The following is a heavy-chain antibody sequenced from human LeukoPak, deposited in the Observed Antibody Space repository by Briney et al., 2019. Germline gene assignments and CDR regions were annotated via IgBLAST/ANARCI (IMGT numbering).Heavy chain of an antibody. D-gene: IGHD3-10*01. Sequence: PSETLSLTCTVSGGSISSYYWSWFRQPPGKGLEWIGYIYYSGSTSYNPSLKSRVTISVDTSKNQLSLKLSSVTAADTGVYSCARVSWVGTSYYMDVWGKGTTVTVSS. J-gene: IGHJ6*03. CDR2: IYYSGST. CDR1: GGSISSYY. V-gene: IGHV4-59*01. CDR3: ARVSWVGTSYYMDV.